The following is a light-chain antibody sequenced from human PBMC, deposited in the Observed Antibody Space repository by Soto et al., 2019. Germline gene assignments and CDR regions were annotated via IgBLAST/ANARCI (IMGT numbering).Light chain of an antibody. V-gene: IGKV1-5*03. CDR1: QSIGSR. CDR3: QQYNSYPWT. J-gene: IGKJ1*01. Sequence: DIQMTQSPSTLSASEGDRVTITCRASQSIGSRLAWYQQKPGKAPNLLIYKASTLESGVPGRFSGSGSGTEFTLTISSLQPDDFATYYRQQYNSYPWTFGQGTKVEIK. CDR2: KAS.